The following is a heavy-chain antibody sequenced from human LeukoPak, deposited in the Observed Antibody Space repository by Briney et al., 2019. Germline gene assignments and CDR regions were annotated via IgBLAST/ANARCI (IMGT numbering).Heavy chain of an antibody. V-gene: IGHV3-7*01. D-gene: IGHD6-13*01. J-gene: IGHJ4*02. CDR1: GFTFSSYW. CDR2: IKQDGSEK. CDR3: ARDRYSSSWYYFDY. Sequence: GGSLRLSCAASGFTFSSYWMSWVRQAPGKGLEWVANIKQDGSEKYYVDSVKGRLTISRDNAKNSLYLQMNSLRAEDTAVYYCARDRYSSSWYYFDYWGQGTLVTVSS.